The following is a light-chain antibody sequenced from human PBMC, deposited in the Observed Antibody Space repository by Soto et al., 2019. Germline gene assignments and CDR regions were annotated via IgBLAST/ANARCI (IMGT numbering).Light chain of an antibody. CDR3: SSYTVTGTPHVV. CDR2: EVS. J-gene: IGLJ2*01. Sequence: QSALTQPASVSGSPGQSITISCTGTSSDVGGYKFVSWYQQHPGKVPKLLIYEVSNRPSGVSDRFSASKSGNTASLTISGLEAQAEADYYCSSYTVTGTPHVVFGGGTKLTVL. V-gene: IGLV2-14*01. CDR1: SSDVGGYKF.